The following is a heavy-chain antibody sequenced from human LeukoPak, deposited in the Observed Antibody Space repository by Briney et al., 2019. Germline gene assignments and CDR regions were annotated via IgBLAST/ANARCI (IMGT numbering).Heavy chain of an antibody. V-gene: IGHV3-74*01. D-gene: IGHD3-3*01. Sequence: GGSLRLSCAASGFDFSSNWMHWVRHAPEQGLVWVSRIKGDGISTNYADSVKGRFTISRDIAKNTLYLQMNSLRAEDTGVYYCAKDHYWSIDYWGRGTLVTVSS. CDR1: GFDFSSNW. CDR3: AKDHYWSIDY. J-gene: IGHJ4*02. CDR2: IKGDGIST.